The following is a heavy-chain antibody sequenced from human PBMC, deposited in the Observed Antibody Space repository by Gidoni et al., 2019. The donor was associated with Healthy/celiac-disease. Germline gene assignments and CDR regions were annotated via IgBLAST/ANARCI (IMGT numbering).Heavy chain of an antibody. CDR2: MNPNRGNT. V-gene: IGHV1-8*01. D-gene: IGHD3-16*01. Sequence: QVQLVQSWAEVKKPGASVKVSCQASGYTFTSYAINWVRQATGQGLEGMGWMNPNRGNTGYAQKFQGRVTMTRNTSISTDYMELSSLRSEDTAVYYCARVLYPLGGGYAFDIWGQGTMVTVSS. CDR1: GYTFTSYA. CDR3: ARVLYPLGGGYAFDI. J-gene: IGHJ3*02.